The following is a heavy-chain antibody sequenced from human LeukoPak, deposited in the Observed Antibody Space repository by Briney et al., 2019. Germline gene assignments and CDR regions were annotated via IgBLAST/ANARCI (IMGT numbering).Heavy chain of an antibody. J-gene: IGHJ4*02. V-gene: IGHV4-34*01. CDR3: ARGPVWGSSVDY. CDR1: GGTFSGYY. Sequence: PSETLSLTCAGYGGTFSGYYWSWIRQPPGKGLKWIGDINHSGSTNYNPSLKSRVTISVDTSKNQFSPKLSSVTAADTAVYYCARGPVWGSSVDYWGEGTLVTVSS. D-gene: IGHD3-16*01. CDR2: INHSGST.